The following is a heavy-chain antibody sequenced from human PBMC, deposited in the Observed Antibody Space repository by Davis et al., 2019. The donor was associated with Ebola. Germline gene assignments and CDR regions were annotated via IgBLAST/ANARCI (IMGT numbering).Heavy chain of an antibody. Sequence: SGPTLVKPTQTLTLTCTFSGFSLSTSGVGVGWIRQPPGKALEWLALIYWDDDKRYSPSLKSRLTITKDTSKNQVVLTMTNMDPVDTATYYCAHRPDCSSTSCYPGANWFDPWGQGTLVTVSS. CDR2: IYWDDDK. CDR3: AHRPDCSSTSCYPGANWFDP. J-gene: IGHJ5*02. V-gene: IGHV2-5*02. D-gene: IGHD2-2*01. CDR1: GFSLSTSGVG.